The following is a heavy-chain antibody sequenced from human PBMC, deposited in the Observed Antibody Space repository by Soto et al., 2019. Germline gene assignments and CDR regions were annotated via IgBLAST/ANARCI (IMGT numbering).Heavy chain of an antibody. CDR3: ARGRYGDY. Sequence: QVHLVQSGAEVKKPGASVKVSCKGSGYDFTTYGITWARQAPGQGLEWMAWISAHNGNTDYAQKLQGRVTVTRDTSTSTAYMELRSLRSDDTAVYYCARGRYGDYWGQGALVTVSS. D-gene: IGHD1-1*01. CDR2: ISAHNGNT. J-gene: IGHJ4*02. V-gene: IGHV1-18*01. CDR1: GYDFTTYG.